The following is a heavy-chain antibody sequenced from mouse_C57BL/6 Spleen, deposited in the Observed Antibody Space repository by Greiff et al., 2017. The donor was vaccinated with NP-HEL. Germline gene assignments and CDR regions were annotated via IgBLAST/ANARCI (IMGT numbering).Heavy chain of an antibody. CDR3: ARSYYYGSSQAWFAY. CDR2: ISSGSSTI. CDR1: GFTFSDYG. Sequence: EVQGVESGGGLVKPGGSLKLSCAASGFTFSDYGMHWVRQAPEKGLEWVAYISSGSSTIYYAHTVKGRFTISRDNAKNTLFLQMTSLRSEDTAMYYCARSYYYGSSQAWFAYWGQGTLVTVSA. J-gene: IGHJ3*01. D-gene: IGHD1-1*01. V-gene: IGHV5-17*01.